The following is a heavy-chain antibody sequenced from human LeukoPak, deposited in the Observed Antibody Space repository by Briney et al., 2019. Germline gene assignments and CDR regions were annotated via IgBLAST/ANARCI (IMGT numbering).Heavy chain of an antibody. Sequence: PGGSLRLSCAASGXTFSGYWMSWVRQAPGKGLEWVGNIKQDGSEKYYVDSVKGRFTISRDNAKNSLYLQMSSLRVEDTAVYYCARESVQLWLYVFDYWGQGSLVTVSS. V-gene: IGHV3-7*05. J-gene: IGHJ4*02. CDR2: IKQDGSEK. CDR1: GXTFSGYW. D-gene: IGHD5-18*01. CDR3: ARESVQLWLYVFDY.